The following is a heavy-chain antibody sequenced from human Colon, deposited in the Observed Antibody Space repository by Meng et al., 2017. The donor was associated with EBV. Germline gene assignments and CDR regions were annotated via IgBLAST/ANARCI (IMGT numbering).Heavy chain of an antibody. CDR3: ARHVYGDSYGF. CDR2: IYHSGST. V-gene: IGHV4-4*02. CDR1: GGSLSSRNW. Sequence: QVQLQESGPGRVKPSGTLSLPCAVSGGSLSSRNWWSWVRQPPGKGLEWIGEIYHSGSTNYNPSLKSRVTISVDTSKNQFSLNLSSLTAADTAVYYCARHVYGDSYGFWGQGTLVTVSS. J-gene: IGHJ4*02. D-gene: IGHD4-17*01.